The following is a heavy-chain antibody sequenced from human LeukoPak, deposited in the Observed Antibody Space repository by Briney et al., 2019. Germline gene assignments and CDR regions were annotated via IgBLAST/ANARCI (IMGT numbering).Heavy chain of an antibody. J-gene: IGHJ4*02. Sequence: PSETLSLTCAVYGGSFSGYYWSWIRQPPGKGLEWIGEINHSGSTNYNPSLKSRVTISVDTSKNQFSLKLSSVTAADTAVYYCARFARSRYSYGPSFDYWGQGTLVTVSS. CDR3: ARFARSRYSYGPSFDY. V-gene: IGHV4-34*01. CDR2: INHSGST. D-gene: IGHD5-18*01. CDR1: GGSFSGYY.